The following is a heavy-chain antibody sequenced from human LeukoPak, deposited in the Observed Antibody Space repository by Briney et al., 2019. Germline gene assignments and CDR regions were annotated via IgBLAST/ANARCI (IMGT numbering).Heavy chain of an antibody. CDR2: IYHSGST. J-gene: IGHJ4*02. V-gene: IGHV4-59*12. D-gene: IGHD2/OR15-2a*01. Sequence: NSSETLSLTCTVSGGSISSYYWSWIRQPAGKGLEWIGEIYHSGSTNYKSSLKSRVTISVDKSKNQFSLKLTSVTAADTAVYYCARDEYKADAYWGQGTLVTVSS. CDR1: GGSISSYY. CDR3: ARDEYKADAY.